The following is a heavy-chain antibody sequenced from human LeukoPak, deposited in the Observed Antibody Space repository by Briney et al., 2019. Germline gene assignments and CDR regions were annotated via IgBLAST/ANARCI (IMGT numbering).Heavy chain of an antibody. J-gene: IGHJ4*02. V-gene: IGHV3-30*02. CDR1: EFTFSSYA. Sequence: PGGSLRLSCAASEFTFSSYAMSWVRQAPGKGLEWVAFIRYDGSNKYYADSVKGRFTISRDNSKNTLYLQMNSLRAEDTAVYYCAREGLSHYYFDYWGQGTLVTVSS. D-gene: IGHD3-3*02. CDR3: AREGLSHYYFDY. CDR2: IRYDGSNK.